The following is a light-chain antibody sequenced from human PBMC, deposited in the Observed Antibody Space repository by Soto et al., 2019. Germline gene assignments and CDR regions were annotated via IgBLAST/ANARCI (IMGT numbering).Light chain of an antibody. Sequence: HSALTQPASVSGSPGQSITISCTGTSSDVGGSNYVSWYQQHPGKALKLMIYDVSNRPSGVSTRFSGSRSGNTASLTISGLQSEDEADYFCSSYTGSSTYVFGTGTKVTVL. CDR3: SSYTGSSTYV. CDR2: DVS. V-gene: IGLV2-14*01. CDR1: SSDVGGSNY. J-gene: IGLJ1*01.